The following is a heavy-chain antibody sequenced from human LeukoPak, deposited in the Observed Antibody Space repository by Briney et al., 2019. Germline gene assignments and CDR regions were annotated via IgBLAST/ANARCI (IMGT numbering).Heavy chain of an antibody. CDR1: GFTFSSYW. V-gene: IGHV3-7*01. CDR3: ARGGSRQYNF. J-gene: IGHJ4*02. D-gene: IGHD5-18*01. CDR2: INHNGNVN. Sequence: GGSLRLSCAASGFTFSSYWMNWARQAPGKGLEWVASINHNGNVNYYVDSVKGRFTISRDNAKDSLYLQMSGLRVEDTAVYYCARGGSRQYNFWGQGTLVTVSS.